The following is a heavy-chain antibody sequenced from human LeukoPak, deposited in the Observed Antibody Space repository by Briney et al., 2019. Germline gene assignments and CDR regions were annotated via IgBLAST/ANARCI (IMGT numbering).Heavy chain of an antibody. V-gene: IGHV1-2*06. J-gene: IGHJ4*02. CDR1: GYTFTGYY. D-gene: IGHD3-3*01. CDR3: ARDRAYDRELDF. CDR2: IIPNSGGT. Sequence: AASVKVSCKASGYTFTGYYIHWVRQAPGQGLEWMGRIIPNSGGTNYAQKFQGRVTMTRDTSISTVYMVLNRLRSDDTALYYCARDRAYDRELDFWGQGTLVTVSS.